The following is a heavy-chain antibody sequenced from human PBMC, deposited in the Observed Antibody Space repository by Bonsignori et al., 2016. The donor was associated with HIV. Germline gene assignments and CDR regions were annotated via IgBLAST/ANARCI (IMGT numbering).Heavy chain of an antibody. Sequence: SETLSLTCTVSGGSISSGEYYWSWIRQSAGKGLEWIGRIYTSGSTRFNPSLESRVTVSLDASRNQFSLNLRSVTAEDTAVYYCARNSGAWHIFDYWGQGTLVTVSS. J-gene: IGHJ4*02. D-gene: IGHD2-15*01. CDR2: IYTSGST. CDR1: GGSISSGEYY. V-gene: IGHV4-61*02. CDR3: ARNSGAWHIFDY.